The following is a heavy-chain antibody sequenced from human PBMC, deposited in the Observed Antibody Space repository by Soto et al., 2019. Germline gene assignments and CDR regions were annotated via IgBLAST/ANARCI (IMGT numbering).Heavy chain of an antibody. D-gene: IGHD2-15*01. CDR1: GFTFSSYG. CDR2: ISYDGSNK. V-gene: IGHV3-30*18. J-gene: IGHJ4*02. Sequence: VQLVESGGGVVQPGRSLRLSCAASGFTFSSYGMHWVRQAPGKGLEWVAVISYDGSNKYYADSVKGRFTISRDNSKNTLYLQMNSLRAEDTAVYYCAKDFQYCSGGSCFPNTPFDYWGQGTLVTVSS. CDR3: AKDFQYCSGGSCFPNTPFDY.